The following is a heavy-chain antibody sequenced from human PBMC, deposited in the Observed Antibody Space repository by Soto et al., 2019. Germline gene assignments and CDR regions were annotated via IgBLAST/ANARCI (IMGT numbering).Heavy chain of an antibody. V-gene: IGHV5-10-1*01. CDR1: GYSFTSYW. CDR3: ARSSYSGYDSYGMDV. D-gene: IGHD3-10*01. J-gene: IGHJ6*02. CDR2: IDPSDSYT. Sequence: PGESLKISCKGSGYSFTSYWISWVRQMPGKGLEWMGRIDPSDSYTNYSPSFQGHVTISADKSISTAYLQWSSLKASDTAMYYCARSSYSGYDSYGMDVWGQGTTVTVSS.